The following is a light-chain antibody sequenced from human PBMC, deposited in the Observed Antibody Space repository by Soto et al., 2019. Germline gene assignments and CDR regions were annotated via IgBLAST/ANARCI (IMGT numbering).Light chain of an antibody. Sequence: EMVMTQSPATLSVAPGAIATLSCRASQSVSSDLAWYQQKPGQGPRLLIYSASTRATGIPARISGSGSETEFTLTISSLQSEDFAVYYCHQYHYWSRPSFGGGTKVDIK. CDR3: HQYHYWSRPS. J-gene: IGKJ4*01. CDR1: QSVSSD. V-gene: IGKV3-15*01. CDR2: SAS.